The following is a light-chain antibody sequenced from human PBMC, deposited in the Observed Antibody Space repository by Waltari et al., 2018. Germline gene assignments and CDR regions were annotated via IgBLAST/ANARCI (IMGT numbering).Light chain of an antibody. Sequence: EIVLTQSPVTLSLSPGERATLSCRASQSVGRYLAWYQQKPGQAPRLLIYDASNRAPGIPVTFSGSGSGTDFTLTISSLEPEDIAVYYCQQRSNWPLTFGGGTKVEI. J-gene: IGKJ4*01. CDR2: DAS. CDR1: QSVGRY. V-gene: IGKV3-11*01. CDR3: QQRSNWPLT.